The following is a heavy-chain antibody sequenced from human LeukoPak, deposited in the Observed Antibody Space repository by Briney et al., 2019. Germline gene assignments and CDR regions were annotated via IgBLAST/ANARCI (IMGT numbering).Heavy chain of an antibody. D-gene: IGHD4-17*01. CDR1: GFTFSSYA. CDR3: ARDPDGDYYFDY. J-gene: IGHJ4*02. Sequence: GGSLRLSCAVSGFTFSSYAMSWVRQAPGKELEWVSGIGASGGSTYYADSVRGRFTISRDSSKNTLYLQMNSLRAEDTAVYYCARDPDGDYYFDYWSQGTLVTVSS. CDR2: IGASGGST. V-gene: IGHV3-23*01.